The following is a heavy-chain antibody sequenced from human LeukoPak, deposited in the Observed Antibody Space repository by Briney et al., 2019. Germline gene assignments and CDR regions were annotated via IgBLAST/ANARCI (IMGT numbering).Heavy chain of an antibody. V-gene: IGHV3-21*01. CDR3: ARGRRDGAVVLDY. CDR2: ISSSSSYI. J-gene: IGHJ4*02. Sequence: PGGSLRLSCAVSGFTFSSYSMNWVRQAPGKGLEWVSSISSSSSYIYYADSVKGRFTISRENAKNSLYLQMNSLRAEDTAVYYCARGRRDGAVVLDYWGQGTLVTVSS. CDR1: GFTFSSYS. D-gene: IGHD1-26*01.